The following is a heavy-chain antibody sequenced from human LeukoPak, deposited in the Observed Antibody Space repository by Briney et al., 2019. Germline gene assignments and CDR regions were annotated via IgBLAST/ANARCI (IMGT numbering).Heavy chain of an antibody. CDR2: IKSKTDGGTT. CDR3: TTDLDQQLVRGFDP. D-gene: IGHD6-13*01. J-gene: IGHJ5*02. V-gene: IGHV3-15*01. Sequence: GGSLRLSCAASGFTFSNAWMSWVRQAPGKGLEWVGRIKSKTDGGTTDYAAPVKGRFTISRDDSKNTLYLQMNSLKTEDTAVSYCTTDLDQQLVRGFDPWGQGTLVTVSS. CDR1: GFTFSNAW.